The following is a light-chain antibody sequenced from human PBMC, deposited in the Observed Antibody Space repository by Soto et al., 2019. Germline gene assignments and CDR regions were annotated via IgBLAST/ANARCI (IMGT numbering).Light chain of an antibody. J-gene: IGLJ2*01. V-gene: IGLV2-14*01. CDR1: SSDVGGYNY. CDR2: EVS. CDR3: SSYTSSRSL. Sequence: QSALTQPASVSGSPGQSITISCTGTSSDVGGYNYVSWYQQHPGKAPKLMIYEVSNRPSGVSNRLSGSKSGNTASLTISGLHAEDEADYYCSSYTSSRSLFGGGTQLTVL.